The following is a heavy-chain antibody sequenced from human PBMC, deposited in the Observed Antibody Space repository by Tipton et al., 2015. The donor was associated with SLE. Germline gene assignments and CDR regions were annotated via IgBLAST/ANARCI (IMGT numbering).Heavy chain of an antibody. CDR1: GFTFDDYG. CDR2: INWNGGST. Sequence: SLRLSCAASGFTFDDYGMSWVRQAPGKGLEWVSGINWNGGSTGYADSVKGRFTISRDNAKNSLYLQMNSLRAEDTAVYYCARAAYCGGDCRGGDFQHWGQGTLVTVSS. D-gene: IGHD2-21*02. J-gene: IGHJ1*01. CDR3: ARAAYCGGDCRGGDFQH. V-gene: IGHV3-20*04.